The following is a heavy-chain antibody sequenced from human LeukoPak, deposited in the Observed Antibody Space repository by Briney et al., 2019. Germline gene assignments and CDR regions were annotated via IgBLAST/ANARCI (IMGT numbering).Heavy chain of an antibody. J-gene: IGHJ4*02. CDR2: IIPIFGTA. CDR1: GGTFSSYA. CDR3: ARGREVTYDY. Sequence: ASVKVSCKASGGTFSSYAISWVRQAPGQGLEWMGGIIPIFGTANYAQKFQGRVTITTDESTGTAYMELSSLRPEDTAVYYCARGREVTYDYWGQGTLVIVSS. D-gene: IGHD5-18*01. V-gene: IGHV1-69*05.